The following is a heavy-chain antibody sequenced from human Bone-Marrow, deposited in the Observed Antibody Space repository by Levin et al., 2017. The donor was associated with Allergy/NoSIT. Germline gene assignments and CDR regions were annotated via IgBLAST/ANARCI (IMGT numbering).Heavy chain of an antibody. CDR3: ASSRGRSGRLRGQAPESVRSLWFGEDAPGTYYYYGMDV. CDR1: GGTFSSYA. J-gene: IGHJ6*02. V-gene: IGHV1-69*06. D-gene: IGHD3-10*01. Sequence: SVKVSCKASGGTFSSYAISWVRQAPGQGLEWMGGIIPIFGTANYAQKFQGRVTITADKSTSTAYMELSSLRSEDTAVYYCASSRGRSGRLRGQAPESVRSLWFGEDAPGTYYYYGMDVWGQGTTVTVSS. CDR2: IIPIFGTA.